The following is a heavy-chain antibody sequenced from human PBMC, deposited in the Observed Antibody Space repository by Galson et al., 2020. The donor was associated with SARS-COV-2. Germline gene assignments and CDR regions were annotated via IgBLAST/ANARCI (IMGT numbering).Heavy chain of an antibody. CDR3: ARIGDHAAGMDV. J-gene: IGHJ6*02. CDR1: GFTFSSYG. D-gene: IGHD6-25*01. CDR2: IFFDGSKT. V-gene: IGHV3-33*01. Sequence: GGSLRLSCAGSGFTFSSYGMHWVRQAPGKGLEWVTMIFFDGSKTYYADSVKGRFTISRDNSKNNVYLQMNSLTAEDTAVYYCARIGDHAAGMDVWGQGTTVTVTS.